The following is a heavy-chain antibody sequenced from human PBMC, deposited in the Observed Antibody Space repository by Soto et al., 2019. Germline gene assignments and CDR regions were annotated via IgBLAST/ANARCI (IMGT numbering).Heavy chain of an antibody. CDR3: AKDPLNDYGDYPMYYYYYGMDV. D-gene: IGHD4-17*01. Sequence: AGGSLRLSCAASGFTFSSYGMHWVRQAPGKGLEWVAVISYDGSNKYYADSVKGRFTISRDNSKNTLYLQMNSLRAEDTAVYYCAKDPLNDYGDYPMYYYYYGMDVWGQGTTVTVSS. J-gene: IGHJ6*02. CDR1: GFTFSSYG. V-gene: IGHV3-30*18. CDR2: ISYDGSNK.